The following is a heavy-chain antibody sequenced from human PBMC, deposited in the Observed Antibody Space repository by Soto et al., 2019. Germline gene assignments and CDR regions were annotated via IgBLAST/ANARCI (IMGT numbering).Heavy chain of an antibody. CDR1: GYSFTSLD. J-gene: IGHJ4*02. CDR2: MQPSTGRT. V-gene: IGHV1-8*01. D-gene: IGHD1-26*01. CDR3: ARGVSAGVDY. Sequence: ASVKVCCEASGYSFTSLDINWVRQTAGQGLEWMGWMQPSTGRTGYAQKFQGRVTMTRDTSINTAYMELTTLTSDDTAFYYCARGVSAGVDYWGQGTLVTVSS.